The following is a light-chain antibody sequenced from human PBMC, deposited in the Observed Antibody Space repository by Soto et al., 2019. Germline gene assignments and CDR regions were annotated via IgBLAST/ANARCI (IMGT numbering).Light chain of an antibody. Sequence: QTVVTQPPSVSGAPGQRVTISCTGSNSNIGTSYDVHWYQQLPGTAPKLLIYRNTNRPSGVPDRFSGSKSGTSATLAITGLQAEDEAEYYCQSYDTNVRGVFGGGTKVTVL. CDR1: NSNIGTSYD. CDR3: QSYDTNVRGV. J-gene: IGLJ3*02. CDR2: RNT. V-gene: IGLV1-40*01.